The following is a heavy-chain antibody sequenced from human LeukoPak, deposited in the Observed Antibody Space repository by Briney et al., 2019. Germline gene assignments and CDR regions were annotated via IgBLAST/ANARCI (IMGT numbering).Heavy chain of an antibody. D-gene: IGHD6-6*01. V-gene: IGHV3-21*01. Sequence: GGSLKLSCAASGFTFSSYSMNWVRQPPGKGLEWVSSVSIISSYIYYAASAKGRFPISRDHAKNSLFLQINSLRAEDTAVYYCARGPSIAARDYYYMDVWGKGTTVTVSS. CDR1: GFTFSSYS. CDR3: ARGPSIAARDYYYMDV. CDR2: VSIISSYI. J-gene: IGHJ6*03.